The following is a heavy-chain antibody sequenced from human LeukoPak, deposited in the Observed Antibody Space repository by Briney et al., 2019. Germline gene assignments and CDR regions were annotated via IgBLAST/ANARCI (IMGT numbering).Heavy chain of an antibody. V-gene: IGHV5-51*01. D-gene: IGHD3-3*01. CDR3: ARHKRSLPYDF. CDR2: IYPSDSDT. CDR1: GYSFTSNW. Sequence: GESLKISCKGSGYSFTSNWIGWVRQMPGKGLEWMGIIYPSDSDTRYSPSFQGQVTISADKSINTAYLQWSSLKASDTAMYYCARHKRSLPYDFWGQGTLVTVSS. J-gene: IGHJ4*02.